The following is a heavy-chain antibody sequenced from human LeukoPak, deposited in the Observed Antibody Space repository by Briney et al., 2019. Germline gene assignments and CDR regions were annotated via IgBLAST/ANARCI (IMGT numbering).Heavy chain of an antibody. D-gene: IGHD2-15*01. J-gene: IGHJ4*02. V-gene: IGHV3-48*03. CDR1: GFTFSSYE. CDR3: AKVHGWGRQLGYYFDY. Sequence: GGSLRLSCAASGFTFSSYEMNWVRQAPGKGLEWVSYISSGDSPMYYADSVKGRFTISRDNAKNSLFLQMNSLRDEDTAIYYCAKVHGWGRQLGYYFDYWGQGTLVTVSS. CDR2: ISSGDSPM.